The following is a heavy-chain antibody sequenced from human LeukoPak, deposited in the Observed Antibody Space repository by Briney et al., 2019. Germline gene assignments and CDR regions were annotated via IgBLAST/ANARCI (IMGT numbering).Heavy chain of an antibody. Sequence: ASVKVSCKVSGYTLTELSMHWVRQAPGKGLEWMGGFDPEDGETIYAQKFQGRVTMTEDTSTDTAYMELSSLRSEDTAVYYCATYDSSGYRPSRYYYYYYYMDVWGKGTTVTVSS. CDR3: ATYDSSGYRPSRYYYYYYYMDV. J-gene: IGHJ6*03. CDR1: GYTLTELS. CDR2: FDPEDGET. D-gene: IGHD3-22*01. V-gene: IGHV1-24*01.